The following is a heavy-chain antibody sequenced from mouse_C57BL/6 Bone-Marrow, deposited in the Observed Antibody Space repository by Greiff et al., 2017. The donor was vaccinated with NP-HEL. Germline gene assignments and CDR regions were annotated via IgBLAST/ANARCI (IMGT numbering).Heavy chain of an antibody. V-gene: IGHV1-5*01. D-gene: IGHD2-3*01. CDR3: TVVRWLLLFAY. J-gene: IGHJ3*01. CDR2: IYPGNSDT. Sequence: EVQLQQSGTVLARPGASVKMSCKTSGYTFTSYWMHWVKQRPGQGLEWIGAIYPGNSDTSYNQKFKGKATLTAVTSASTAYMELSSLTNEDSAVYYCTVVRWLLLFAYWGQGTLVTVSA. CDR1: GYTFTSYW.